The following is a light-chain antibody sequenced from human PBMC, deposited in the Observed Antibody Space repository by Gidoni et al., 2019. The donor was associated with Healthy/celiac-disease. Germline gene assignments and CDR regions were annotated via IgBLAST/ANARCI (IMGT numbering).Light chain of an antibody. J-gene: IGLJ2*01. V-gene: IGLV3-1*01. CDR3: QAWDSSTEV. CDR1: KLGDKY. Sequence: YELTQPPSVSVSPGQTASITCSGDKLGDKYACWYQQKPGQSPVLVIYQDSKRPSGIPERFSGSNAGNTATLTISGTQAMDEADYDCQAWDSSTEVFGGGTKLTVL. CDR2: QDS.